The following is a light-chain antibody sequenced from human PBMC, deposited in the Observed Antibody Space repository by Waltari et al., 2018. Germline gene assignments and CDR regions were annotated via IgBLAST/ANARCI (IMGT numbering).Light chain of an antibody. J-gene: IGLJ2*01. Sequence: YELTQPPSVSVSPGQTASITCSGDKLGDKYACWYQQKPGQSPVLVIYQDSKRPSGIPERFSGSNSGNTATLTISGTQAMDEADYYCQAWDSSTVVFGGG. CDR2: QDS. V-gene: IGLV3-1*01. CDR1: KLGDKY. CDR3: QAWDSSTVV.